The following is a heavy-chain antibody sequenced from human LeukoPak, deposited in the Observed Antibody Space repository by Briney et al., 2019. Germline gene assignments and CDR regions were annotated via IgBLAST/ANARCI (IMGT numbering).Heavy chain of an antibody. CDR3: ARGGLNYADAFDI. J-gene: IGHJ3*02. CDR1: GGTFSSHS. CDR2: ISSGSSYI. V-gene: IGHV3-21*01. D-gene: IGHD4-11*01. Sequence: PGGSLRLSCDASGGTFSSHSMNWVRQAAGKGLDWVSYISSGSSYIYYADSVKGRFTISRDNAKNSLYLQMNSLRAEDTAVYYCARGGLNYADAFDIWGQGTMVTVSS.